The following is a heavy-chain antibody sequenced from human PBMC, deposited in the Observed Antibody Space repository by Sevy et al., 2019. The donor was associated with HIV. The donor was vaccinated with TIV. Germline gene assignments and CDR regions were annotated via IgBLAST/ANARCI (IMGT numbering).Heavy chain of an antibody. J-gene: IGHJ2*01. D-gene: IGHD2-21*02. CDR3: ARYTAYPFEYFDL. Sequence: GGSLRFSCAASGFTVSGNYMTWVRQAPGKGLEWVSVIYSDGNTYSADSVRGRFTISGHNSKNTLSLQMTALRAEDTAVYFCARYTAYPFEYFDLWGRGTLVTVSS. CDR1: GFTVSGNY. V-gene: IGHV3-53*01. CDR2: IYSDGNT.